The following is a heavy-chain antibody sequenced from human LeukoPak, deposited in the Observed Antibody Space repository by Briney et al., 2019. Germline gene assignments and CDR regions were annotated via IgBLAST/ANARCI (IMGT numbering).Heavy chain of an antibody. V-gene: IGHV1-8*01. Sequence: ASVKVSCKASGYTFTSYDINWVRQATGQGLEWMGWMNPNSGNTGYAQKFQGRVTMTRNTSISTPYMELSSLRSEDTAVYYCVAPPTYYDFWSGYWPSWGQGTLVTVSS. D-gene: IGHD3-3*01. J-gene: IGHJ4*02. CDR3: VAPPTYYDFWSGYWPS. CDR1: GYTFTSYD. CDR2: MNPNSGNT.